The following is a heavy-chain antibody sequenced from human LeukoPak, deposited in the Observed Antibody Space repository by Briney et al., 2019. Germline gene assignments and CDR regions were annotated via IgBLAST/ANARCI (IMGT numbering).Heavy chain of an antibody. CDR1: GFTFSSYE. Sequence: GGSLRLSCAASGFTFSSYEMNWVRQAPGKGPEWVSYISGSGSPIYYADSVKGRFTISRDNAKNSLYLQMNSLRAEDTAVYYCAQAVPAPSDYWGRGTLVTVSS. D-gene: IGHD1-1*01. CDR2: ISGSGSPI. CDR3: AQAVPAPSDY. J-gene: IGHJ4*02. V-gene: IGHV3-48*03.